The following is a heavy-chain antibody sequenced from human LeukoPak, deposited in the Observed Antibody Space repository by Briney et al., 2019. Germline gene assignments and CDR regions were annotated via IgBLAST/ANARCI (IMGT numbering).Heavy chain of an antibody. CDR2: IWYDGSNK. CDR3: ARDGPVHLPPYYGMDV. CDR1: GFTFSSYG. V-gene: IGHV3-33*01. J-gene: IGHJ6*02. Sequence: GGSLRLSCAASGFTFSSYGMHWVRQAPGKGLEWVAVIWYDGSNKYYADSVKGRFTISRDNSKNTLYLQMNSLRAEDTAVYYCARDGPVHLPPYYGMDVWGQGTTVTVSS.